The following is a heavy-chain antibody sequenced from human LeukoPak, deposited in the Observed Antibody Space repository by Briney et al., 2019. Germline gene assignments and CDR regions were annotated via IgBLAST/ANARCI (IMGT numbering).Heavy chain of an antibody. J-gene: IGHJ4*02. Sequence: QPGGSLRLSRAASGFTFSSFPMHWVRQAPGKGLEWVAVIAYDASNRIYADSVKGRFTISRDDSKNTLYLQMNSLRPDDTALYYCARDPQIGPGDYFDYWGQGTLVTVSS. D-gene: IGHD2/OR15-2a*01. V-gene: IGHV3-30*04. CDR3: ARDPQIGPGDYFDY. CDR1: GFTFSSFP. CDR2: IAYDASNR.